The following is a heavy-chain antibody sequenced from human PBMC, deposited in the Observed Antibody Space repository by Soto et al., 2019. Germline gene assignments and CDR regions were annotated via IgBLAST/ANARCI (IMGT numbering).Heavy chain of an antibody. D-gene: IGHD3-22*01. CDR2: ISYDGSNK. V-gene: IGHV3-30-3*01. J-gene: IGHJ4*02. CDR1: GFTFSSYA. CDR3: ARDLGNYYDSSGSFDY. Sequence: VGSLRLSCAASGFTFSSYAMHWVRQAPGKGLEWVAVISYDGSNKYYADSVKGRFTISRDNSKNTLYLQMNSLRAEDTAVYYCARDLGNYYDSSGSFDYWGQGTLVTVSS.